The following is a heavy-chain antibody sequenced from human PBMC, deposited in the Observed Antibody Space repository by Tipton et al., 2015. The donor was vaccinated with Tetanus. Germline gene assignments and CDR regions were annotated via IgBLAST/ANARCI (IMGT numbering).Heavy chain of an antibody. CDR2: VSSTSSYI. V-gene: IGHV3-21*01. D-gene: IGHD3-10*01. CDR1: GFTFSSYG. CDR3: ASGSGRDD. J-gene: IGHJ4*02. Sequence: QLVQSGGGVVQPGRSLRLSCAASGFTFSSYGMHWVRQAPGKGLEWIASVSSTSSYIYYADSLKGRFTISRDNAKNSLYLRITTQRAEDTAVYYCASGSGRDDWGQGALVTVST.